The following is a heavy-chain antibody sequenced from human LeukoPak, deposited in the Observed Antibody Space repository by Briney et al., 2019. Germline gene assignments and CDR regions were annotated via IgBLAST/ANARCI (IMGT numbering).Heavy chain of an antibody. V-gene: IGHV1-18*01. CDR3: ARAGSPYYYYMDV. J-gene: IGHJ6*03. CDR2: VSAYNGNT. Sequence: GASVKVSCKASGYTFSSYGITWVRQAPGQGLEWMGWVSAYNGNTNYAQKLQDRVTMTTDTSTSTAYMELRSLRSDDTAVYYCARAGSPYYYYMDVWGKGTTVTVSS. D-gene: IGHD3-10*01. CDR1: GYTFSSYG.